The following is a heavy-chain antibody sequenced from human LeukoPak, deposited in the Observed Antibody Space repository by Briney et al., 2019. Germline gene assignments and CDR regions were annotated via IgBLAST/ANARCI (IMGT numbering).Heavy chain of an antibody. D-gene: IGHD3-10*01. V-gene: IGHV4-59*08. CDR3: ARHSRVIMVRRVSPVSGFDP. CDR2: IYYSGSA. CDR1: GGSIGSYY. J-gene: IGHJ5*02. Sequence: SETLSLACTVSGGSIGSYYWSWIRQPPGKGLEWVGDIYYSGSANYNRSRKRRVTISVDTSNTQFSLKLHSVTAAATAVSYCARHSRVIMVRRVSPVSGFDPWGQGTPVTVSS.